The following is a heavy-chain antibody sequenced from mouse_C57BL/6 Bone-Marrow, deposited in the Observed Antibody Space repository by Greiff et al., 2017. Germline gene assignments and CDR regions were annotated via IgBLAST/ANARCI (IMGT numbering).Heavy chain of an antibody. J-gene: IGHJ2*01. V-gene: IGHV1-4*01. CDR3: ARGDYTYYFDY. Sequence: VKLQESGAELARPGASVKMSCKASGYTFTSYTMHWVKQRPGQGLEWIGYINPSSGYTKYNQKFKDKATLTADKSSSTAYMQLSSLTSEDSSVDYCARGDYTYYFDYWGQGTTLTVSS. D-gene: IGHD2-12*01. CDR2: INPSSGYT. CDR1: GYTFTSYT.